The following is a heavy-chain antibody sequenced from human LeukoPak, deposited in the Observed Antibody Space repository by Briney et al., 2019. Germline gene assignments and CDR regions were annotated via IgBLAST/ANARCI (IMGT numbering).Heavy chain of an antibody. CDR2: INPNSGGT. Sequence: ASVKVSCKASGYTFTGYYMHWVRQAPGQGLEWMGWINPNSGGTNYAQKFQGRVTMTRDTSISTAYMELSRLRSDDTAAYYCARAKGRGSGTPSILEYWGQGTLVTVSS. J-gene: IGHJ4*02. CDR3: ARAKGRGSGTPSILEY. D-gene: IGHD3-10*01. V-gene: IGHV1-2*02. CDR1: GYTFTGYY.